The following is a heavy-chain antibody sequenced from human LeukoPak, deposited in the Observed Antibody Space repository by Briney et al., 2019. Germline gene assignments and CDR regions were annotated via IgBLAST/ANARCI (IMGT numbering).Heavy chain of an antibody. CDR3: ARDLVYCSSTSCEHAFDI. V-gene: IGHV4-34*01. CDR2: INHSGST. D-gene: IGHD2-2*01. CDR1: GGSFSGYY. Sequence: SETLSLTCAVYGGSFSGYYWSWIRQPPGKGLEWIGEINHSGSTNYNPSLKSRVTISVDTSKNQFSLKLSSVTAADTAVYYCARDLVYCSSTSCEHAFDIWGQGTMVTVSS. J-gene: IGHJ3*02.